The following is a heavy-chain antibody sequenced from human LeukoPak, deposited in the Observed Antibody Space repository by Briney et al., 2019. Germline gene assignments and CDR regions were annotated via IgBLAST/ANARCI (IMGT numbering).Heavy chain of an antibody. CDR3: AREPGWNYVN. CDR1: GGSISSSSYY. D-gene: IGHD1-7*01. V-gene: IGHV4-39*07. CDR2: IYYSGST. J-gene: IGHJ4*02. Sequence: SETLSLTCTVSGGSISSSSYYWGWIRQPPGKGLEWIGSIYYSGSTYYNPSLKSRVTISVDTSKNQFSLKLSSVTAADTAVYYCAREPGWNYVNWGQGTLVTVSS.